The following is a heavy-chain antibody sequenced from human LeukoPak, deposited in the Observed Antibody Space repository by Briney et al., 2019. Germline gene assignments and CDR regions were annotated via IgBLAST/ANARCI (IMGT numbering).Heavy chain of an antibody. CDR1: GFTFSSYW. CDR2: IKKDGSEK. D-gene: IGHD3-22*01. Sequence: GGSLRLSCAASGFTFSSYWMSWVRQAPGKGLEWVANIKKDGSEKYYVDSVKGRFTISRDNAENSLYLQMNSLRAEDTAVYYCARDLVTMIVVVSSAFDIWGQGTMVTVSS. CDR3: ARDLVTMIVVVSSAFDI. V-gene: IGHV3-7*01. J-gene: IGHJ3*02.